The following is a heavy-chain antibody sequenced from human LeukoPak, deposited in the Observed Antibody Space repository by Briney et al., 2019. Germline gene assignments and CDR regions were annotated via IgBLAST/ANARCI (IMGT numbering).Heavy chain of an antibody. J-gene: IGHJ4*02. CDR2: IGTAGDT. CDR1: GFTFSSYD. D-gene: IGHD1-26*01. V-gene: IGHV3-13*01. CDR3: TKDRPPWANEY. Sequence: GGSLRLSCAASGFTFSSYDMHWVRQATGKGLEWVSAIGTAGDTYYPGSVKGQFTISRENAKNSLYLQMNSLRAGDTAVYYCTKDRPPWANEYWGQGTLVTVSS.